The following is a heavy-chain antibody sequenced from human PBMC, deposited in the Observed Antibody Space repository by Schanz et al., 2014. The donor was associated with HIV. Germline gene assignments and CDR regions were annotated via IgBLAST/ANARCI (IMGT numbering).Heavy chain of an antibody. CDR3: ARGLKDSSSSEAFHI. Sequence: QVQLVQSGAEVKKPGSSVMVSCKTSGGTFTNYAISWVRQAPGQGLQWMGGIIPFFGTANYAQKFQGRVTITADESTSTAYMELSSLRSDDTAMYYCARGLKDSSSSEAFHIWGQGTMVTVSS. V-gene: IGHV1-69*12. D-gene: IGHD6-6*01. J-gene: IGHJ3*02. CDR1: GGTFTNYA. CDR2: IIPFFGTA.